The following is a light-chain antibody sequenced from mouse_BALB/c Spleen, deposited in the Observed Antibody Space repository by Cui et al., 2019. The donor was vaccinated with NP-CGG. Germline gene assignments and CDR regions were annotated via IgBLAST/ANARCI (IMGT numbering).Light chain of an antibody. CDR2: GTN. Sequence: QTVVTQESALPTSPGETVTLTCRSSTGAVKTNNFANWVQEKPDHLFTGLIGGTNNRAPGVPARFSGSLIGDKAALTITGAQTEDEAIYFCALWYSNHWVFGGGTKLTVL. V-gene: IGLV1*01. CDR3: ALWYSNHWV. J-gene: IGLJ1*01. CDR1: TGAVKTNNF.